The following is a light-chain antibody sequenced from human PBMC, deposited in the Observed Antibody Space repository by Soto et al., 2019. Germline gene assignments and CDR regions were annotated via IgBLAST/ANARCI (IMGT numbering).Light chain of an antibody. V-gene: IGLV6-57*03. J-gene: IGLJ3*02. CDR2: EDH. Sequence: NFMLTQPHSVSESPGKTITISCTRSSGSIGSTYVQWYQQRPGSAPTTVIYEDHQRPSGVPDRFSGSIDSSSNSASLTISGLKTEEEADYYCQSYDSNNVVFGGGTKLTVL. CDR3: QSYDSNNVV. CDR1: SGSIGSTY.